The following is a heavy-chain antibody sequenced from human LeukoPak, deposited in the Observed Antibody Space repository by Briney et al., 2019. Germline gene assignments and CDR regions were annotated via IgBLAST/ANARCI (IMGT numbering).Heavy chain of an antibody. CDR3: ARRVDKVGYFQH. CDR1: GYTFTSYG. V-gene: IGHV1-69*13. J-gene: IGHJ1*01. CDR2: IIPIFGTA. D-gene: IGHD3-9*01. Sequence: ASVKVSCKASGYTFTSYGISWVRQAPGQGLEWMGGIIPIFGTANYAQKFQGRVTITADESTSTAYMELSSLRSEDTAVYYCARRVDKVGYFQHWGQGTLVTVSS.